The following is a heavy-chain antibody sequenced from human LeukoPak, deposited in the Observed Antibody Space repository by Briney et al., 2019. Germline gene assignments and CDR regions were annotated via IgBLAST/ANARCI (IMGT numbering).Heavy chain of an antibody. CDR3: ARVFDDYDSSGYYFDY. J-gene: IGHJ4*02. V-gene: IGHV4-4*09. D-gene: IGHD3-22*01. Sequence: SETLSLTCTVSGGSISSYYWSWIRQPPGKGLEWVGYIYASGSTNYNASLKSRVTISVDTSKNQFSLKVISVTAADTAVYYCARVFDDYDSSGYYFDYWGQGTLVTVSS. CDR2: IYASGST. CDR1: GGSISSYY.